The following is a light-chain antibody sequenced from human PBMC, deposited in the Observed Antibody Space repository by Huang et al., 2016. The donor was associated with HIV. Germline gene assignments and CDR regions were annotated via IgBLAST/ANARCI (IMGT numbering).Light chain of an antibody. CDR2: DAS. Sequence: EIVLTRSPATLSLSPGERATLSCRASQSVNNYLAWYQQKPGQAPRLLIFDASNRATGIPARFSGSGSGTDFTLTISSLEPEDFAVYYCQQRTNWPPVLTFGGGTKVEIK. CDR1: QSVNNY. J-gene: IGKJ4*01. V-gene: IGKV3-11*01. CDR3: QQRTNWPPVLT.